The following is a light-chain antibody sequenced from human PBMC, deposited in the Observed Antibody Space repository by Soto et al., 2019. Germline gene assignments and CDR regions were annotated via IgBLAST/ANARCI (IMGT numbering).Light chain of an antibody. V-gene: IGLV2-23*01. CDR1: SSDIGTYNL. CDR2: GDS. J-gene: IGLJ1*01. CDR3: CSYAGSNSPYV. Sequence: QSVLTQPASVSGSPGQSITISCTGTSSDIGTYNLVSWYQHHPGKAPKDMIYGDSKRPAGVSDRFTGSKSGNTASLTISGLQAGDEADYYCCSYAGSNSPYVFGTGTKLTVL.